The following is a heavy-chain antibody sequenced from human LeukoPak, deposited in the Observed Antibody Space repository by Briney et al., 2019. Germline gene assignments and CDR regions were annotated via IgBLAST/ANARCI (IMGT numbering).Heavy chain of an antibody. CDR1: GGSISSYY. J-gene: IGHJ6*03. CDR3: ARGEWELLRDYYYYYMDV. D-gene: IGHD1-26*01. V-gene: IGHV4-59*01. CDR2: IYYSGST. Sequence: SETLSLTCTVSGGSISSYYWSWIRQPPGKGLEWIGYIYYSGSTNYNPSLKSRVTISVDTSKNQFSLKLSSVTAADTAVCYCARGEWELLRDYYYYYMDVWGKGTTVTVSS.